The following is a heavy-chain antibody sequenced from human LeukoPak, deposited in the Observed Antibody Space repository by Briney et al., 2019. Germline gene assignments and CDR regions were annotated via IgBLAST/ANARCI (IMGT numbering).Heavy chain of an antibody. D-gene: IGHD3-10*01. V-gene: IGHV3-23*01. CDR3: AKATAMVRGVGNFDY. J-gene: IGHJ4*02. CDR2: ISGSGGST. CDR1: GFTFSSYA. Sequence: GGSLRLSCAASGFTFSSYAMSWVRQAPGKGLEWVSAISGSGGSTYYADSVKGRFTISRDNSKNTLYLQMNSLRAEDTAVYYCAKATAMVRGVGNFDYWGQGTLVTVSS.